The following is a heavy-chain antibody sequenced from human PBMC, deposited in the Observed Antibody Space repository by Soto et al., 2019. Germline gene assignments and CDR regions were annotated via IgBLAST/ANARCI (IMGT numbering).Heavy chain of an antibody. CDR1: GGSIGTSAFY. CDR3: SRRAPEGFDP. V-gene: IGHV4-39*01. J-gene: IGHJ5*02. CDR2: INHSGNT. Sequence: LSLTCAVSGGSIGTSAFYWGWIRQAPGKGLEWIGSINHSGNTYLSPSLKDRVTMSVDTSKNSFSLKLRSATAADTVLYNCSRRAPEGFDPWGQGTLVTVSS.